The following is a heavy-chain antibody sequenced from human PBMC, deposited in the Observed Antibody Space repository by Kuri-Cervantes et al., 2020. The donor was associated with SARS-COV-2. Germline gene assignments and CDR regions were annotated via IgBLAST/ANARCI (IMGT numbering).Heavy chain of an antibody. J-gene: IGHJ1*01. CDR1: GFTFSSYG. CDR3: ASREGSGWYPASFQH. D-gene: IGHD6-19*01. V-gene: IGHV3-30*19. Sequence: GESLKISCAASGFTFSSYGMHWVRQAPGKGLEWVAVISYDGSNKYYADSVKGRFTISRDNSKNTLYLQMNSLRAEDTAVYYCASREGSGWYPASFQHWGQGTLVTVSS. CDR2: ISYDGSNK.